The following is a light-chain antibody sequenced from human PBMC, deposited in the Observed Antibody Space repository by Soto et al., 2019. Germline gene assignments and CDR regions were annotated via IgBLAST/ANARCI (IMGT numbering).Light chain of an antibody. CDR2: DAS. CDR1: QDISKY. CDR3: QQYDNLPRNT. V-gene: IGKV1-33*01. Sequence: DIQMTQSPSSLSASVGDRVTITCQASQDISKYLNWYQQKPGKAPKLMIYDASNLETGVPSRFSGSGSGTHFTFTLSSLQHEDIAIYYCQQYDNLPRNTFGQGTKLEIK. J-gene: IGKJ2*01.